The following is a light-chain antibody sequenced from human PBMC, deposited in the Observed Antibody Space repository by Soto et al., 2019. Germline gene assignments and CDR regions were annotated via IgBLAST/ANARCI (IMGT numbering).Light chain of an antibody. CDR2: TAP. CDR1: QNINIY. Sequence: DIQMTQCPSSLSAYVVDRVTISCRAIQNINIYLNWYQQRPGKAPKLLVTTAPTFQSGVPSRFSGSGSGADFTLTISGLQPEDSATYYCQQSYSYPHSFGQGTKVDI. V-gene: IGKV1-39*01. J-gene: IGKJ2*01. CDR3: QQSYSYPHS.